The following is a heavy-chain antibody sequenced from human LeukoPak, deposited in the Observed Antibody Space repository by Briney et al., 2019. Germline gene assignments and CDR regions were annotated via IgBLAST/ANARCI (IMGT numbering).Heavy chain of an antibody. D-gene: IGHD6-19*01. V-gene: IGHV1-18*01. CDR2: ISAYNGNT. J-gene: IGHJ3*02. Sequence: GASVKVSCKASGYTFTSYGISWVRQAPGQGLEWMGWISAYNGNTNYAQKLQGRVTMTTDTSTSTAYMELRSLRSDDTAVYYCARESSGWYGGMNAFDIWGQGTMVTVSS. CDR1: GYTFTSYG. CDR3: ARESSGWYGGMNAFDI.